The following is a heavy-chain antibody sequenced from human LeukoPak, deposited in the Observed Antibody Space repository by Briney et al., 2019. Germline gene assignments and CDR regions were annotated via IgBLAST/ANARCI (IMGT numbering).Heavy chain of an antibody. CDR2: INHSGST. V-gene: IGHV4-34*01. D-gene: IGHD4/OR15-4a*01. Sequence: PSETLSLTCAVYGGSFRGYYWSWIRQPPGKGLEWIGEINHSGSTNYNPSLKSRVTISVDPSKNQFSLKLSSVTAADTAVYYCARGKVPTTPLYGMDVWGQGTTVTVSS. J-gene: IGHJ6*02. CDR3: ARGKVPTTPLYGMDV. CDR1: GGSFRGYY.